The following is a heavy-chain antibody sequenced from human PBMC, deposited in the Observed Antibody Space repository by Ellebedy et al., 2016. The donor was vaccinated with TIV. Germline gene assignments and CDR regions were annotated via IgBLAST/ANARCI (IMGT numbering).Heavy chain of an antibody. J-gene: IGHJ4*02. V-gene: IGHV3-7*03. CDR3: AKLVGSTNFDY. Sequence: GESLKISCTVSGFSISNSWMSWVRQAPGKGLEWVAIIKEDGGVKWYVDSVKGRFTISRDNSKSTLYLQMNSLRADDTAVYYCAKLVGSTNFDYWGQGTLVAVSS. CDR2: IKEDGGVK. CDR1: GFSISNSW. D-gene: IGHD1-26*01.